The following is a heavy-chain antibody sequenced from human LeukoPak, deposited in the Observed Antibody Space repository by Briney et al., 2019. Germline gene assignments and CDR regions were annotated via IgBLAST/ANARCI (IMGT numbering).Heavy chain of an antibody. CDR3: ASGGYSSSWYVY. Sequence: PSETLSLTCTVPGGSISSYYCSWIRQPPGKGLEWVGYIYYSGSTNYNPSLKSRVTISVDTSKNQFSLKLSAVTAADPAVYYCASGGYSSSWYVYWGQGTLGNGSP. CDR2: IYYSGST. CDR1: GGSISSYY. D-gene: IGHD6-13*01. J-gene: IGHJ4*02. V-gene: IGHV4-59*01.